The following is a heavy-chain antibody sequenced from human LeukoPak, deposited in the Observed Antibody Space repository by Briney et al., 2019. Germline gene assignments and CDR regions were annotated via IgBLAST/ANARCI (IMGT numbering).Heavy chain of an antibody. Sequence: PPGSLRLSCAASGFSFSNCGMSWVREAPGKELDWASAIFGSGVTTYYADSVKGRFIISRDNSQNRLFLQVNSLRVEDTAVYYCAKGLGEFASAPDSWGQGTLVTVSS. CDR3: AKGLGEFASAPDS. D-gene: IGHD6-6*01. V-gene: IGHV3-23*01. CDR1: GFSFSNCG. J-gene: IGHJ5*01. CDR2: IFGSGVTT.